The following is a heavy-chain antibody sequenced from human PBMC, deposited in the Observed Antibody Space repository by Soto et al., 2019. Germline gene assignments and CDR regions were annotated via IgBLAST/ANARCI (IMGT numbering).Heavy chain of an antibody. V-gene: IGHV4-34*01. CDR1: GGSFSGYY. CDR2: INHSGST. D-gene: IGHD2-15*01. CDR3: ASPVVVAATQNGY. Sequence: SETLSLTCAVYGGSFSGYYWSWIRQPPGKGLEWIGEINHSGSTNYNPSLKSRVTISVDTSKNQFSLKLSSVTAADTAVYYCASPVVVAATQNGYWGQGTLVTVS. J-gene: IGHJ4*02.